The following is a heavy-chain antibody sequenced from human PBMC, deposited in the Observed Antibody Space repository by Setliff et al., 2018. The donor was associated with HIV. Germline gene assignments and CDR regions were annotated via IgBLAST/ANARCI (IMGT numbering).Heavy chain of an antibody. CDR2: IYDSGSP. J-gene: IGHJ3*02. D-gene: IGHD3-22*01. Sequence: SETLSLTCTVSGGSTSNEYWSWIRQPPGKGLEWIGYIYDSGSPKYNPSLKSRVTISIDTSKSQISLKLTSVTAADTAMYHCARVYYFDSSGYYQRGDVFDIWGQGTTVTVSS. CDR1: GGSTSNEY. V-gene: IGHV4-59*13. CDR3: ARVYYFDSSGYYQRGDVFDI.